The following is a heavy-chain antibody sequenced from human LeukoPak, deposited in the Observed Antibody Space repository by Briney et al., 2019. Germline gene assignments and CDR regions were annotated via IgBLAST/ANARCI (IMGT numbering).Heavy chain of an antibody. CDR3: ASRYYDFWSGYYTPDY. CDR2: IYSGGST. J-gene: IGHJ4*02. V-gene: IGHV3-66*02. Sequence: GGSLRLSCAASGFTVSSNYMSWVRQVPGKGLEWVSVIYSGGSTYYADSVKGRFTISRDNSKNTLYLQMNSLRAEDTAVYYCASRYYDFWSGYYTPDYWGQGTLVTVSS. CDR1: GFTVSSNY. D-gene: IGHD3-3*01.